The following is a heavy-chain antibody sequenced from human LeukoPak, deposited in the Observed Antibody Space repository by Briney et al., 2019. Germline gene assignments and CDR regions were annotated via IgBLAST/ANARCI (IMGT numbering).Heavy chain of an antibody. CDR1: GGSISSYY. J-gene: IGHJ5*02. Sequence: SETLSLTCTVSGGSISSYYWSWIRQPPGKGLEWIGYIYYSGSTNYNPSLKSRVTISVDTSKNQFSLKLSSVTAADTAVYYCARADGYCGGDCYPNWFDPWGQGTLVTVSS. CDR2: IYYSGST. D-gene: IGHD2-21*02. CDR3: ARADGYCGGDCYPNWFDP. V-gene: IGHV4-59*01.